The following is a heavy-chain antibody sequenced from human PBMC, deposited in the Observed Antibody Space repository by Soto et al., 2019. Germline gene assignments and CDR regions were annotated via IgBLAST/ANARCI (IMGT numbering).Heavy chain of an antibody. CDR2: ISYDGSNK. CDR1: GFTFSSYG. D-gene: IGHD1-26*01. V-gene: IGHV3-30*18. Sequence: GGSLRLSCAASGFTFSSYGMHWVRQAPGKGLEWVAVISYDGSNKYYADSVKGRFTISRDNSKNTLYLQMNSLRAEDTAVYYCAKDARRWMQWEHSSYGMDVWGQGTTVTVSS. CDR3: AKDARRWMQWEHSSYGMDV. J-gene: IGHJ6*02.